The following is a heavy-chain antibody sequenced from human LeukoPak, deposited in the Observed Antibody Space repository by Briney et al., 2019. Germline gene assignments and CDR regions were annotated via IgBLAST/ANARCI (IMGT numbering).Heavy chain of an antibody. CDR2: IYYSGST. J-gene: IGHJ2*01. Sequence: SETLSLTCTVSGGSISSYYWSWIRQSPGKGLEWIGYIYYSGSTNYNPSLKSRVTISVDTSKNQFSRKLSSVTAADTAVYYCARVPVAGYWYFDLWGRGTPVTVSS. D-gene: IGHD6-19*01. CDR3: ARVPVAGYWYFDL. CDR1: GGSISSYY. V-gene: IGHV4-59*01.